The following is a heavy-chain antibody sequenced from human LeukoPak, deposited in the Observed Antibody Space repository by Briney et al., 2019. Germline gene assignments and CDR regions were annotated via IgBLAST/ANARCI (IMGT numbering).Heavy chain of an antibody. CDR1: GFSFDDYA. J-gene: IGHJ6*03. CDR2: ISWNRGSI. CDR3: AKGTIMTTVTTDYMDV. Sequence: PAGSLTLTCAASGFSFDDYAMHWVRQAPAKGLEWVSGISWNRGSIGYADSLKGRFTISRDNAKNSLYLQMNSLRAEDTALYYCAKGTIMTTVTTDYMDVWGKGTTVTVSS. D-gene: IGHD4-11*01. V-gene: IGHV3-9*01.